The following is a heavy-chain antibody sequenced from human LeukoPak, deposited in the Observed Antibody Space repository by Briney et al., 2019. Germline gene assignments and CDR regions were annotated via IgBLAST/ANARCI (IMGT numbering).Heavy chain of an antibody. J-gene: IGHJ5*02. V-gene: IGHV4-4*07. Sequence: SETLSLTCTVSGGSISSYYWSWIRQPAGKGLEWIGRIYTSGSTNYNPSLKSRVTISVDKSKNQFSLKLSSVTAADTAVYYCAKSITIFGVTAWGQGTLVTVSS. CDR2: IYTSGST. CDR1: GGSISSYY. D-gene: IGHD3-3*01. CDR3: AKSITIFGVTA.